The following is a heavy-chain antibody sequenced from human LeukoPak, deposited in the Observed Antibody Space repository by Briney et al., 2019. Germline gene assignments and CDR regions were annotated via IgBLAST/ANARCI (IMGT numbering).Heavy chain of an antibody. D-gene: IGHD2-15*01. CDR1: GGSISSYY. J-gene: IGHJ5*02. CDR3: ARDWYCSGGSCYSANWFDP. Sequence: SETLSLTCTVSGGSISSYYWSWIRQPPGKGLEWIGYIYYSGSTYYNPSLKSRVTISVDTSKNQFSLKLSSVTAADTAVYYCARDWYCSGGSCYSANWFDPWGQGTLVTVSS. CDR2: IYYSGST. V-gene: IGHV4-59*12.